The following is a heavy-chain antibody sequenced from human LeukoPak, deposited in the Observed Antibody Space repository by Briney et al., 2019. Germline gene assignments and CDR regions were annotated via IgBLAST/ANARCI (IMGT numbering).Heavy chain of an antibody. CDR1: GFTFSSYG. CDR2: ISYDGSNK. CDR3: AKDHRLSYYGSGSYARY. D-gene: IGHD3-10*01. V-gene: IGHV3-30*18. J-gene: IGHJ4*02. Sequence: GGSLRLSCAASGFTFSSYGMHWVRQAPGKGLEWVAVISYDGSNKYFADSVKGRFTISRDNSKNTLYLQMNSLRAEDTAVYYCAKDHRLSYYGSGSYARYWGQGTLVTVSS.